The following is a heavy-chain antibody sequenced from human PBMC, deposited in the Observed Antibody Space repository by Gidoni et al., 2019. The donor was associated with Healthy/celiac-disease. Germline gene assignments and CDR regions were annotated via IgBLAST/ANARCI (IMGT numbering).Heavy chain of an antibody. Sequence: QVQLVESGGGVVQPGGSLRLSCAASGFTFSSYAMHWVRQAPGKGLEWVAVISYDGSNKYYADSVKGRFTISRDNSKNTLYLQMNSLRAEDTAVYYCARDPDEGYIGGLDYWGQGTLVTVSS. CDR3: ARDPDEGYIGGLDY. J-gene: IGHJ4*02. CDR1: GFTFSSYA. CDR2: ISYDGSNK. V-gene: IGHV3-30-3*01. D-gene: IGHD5-12*01.